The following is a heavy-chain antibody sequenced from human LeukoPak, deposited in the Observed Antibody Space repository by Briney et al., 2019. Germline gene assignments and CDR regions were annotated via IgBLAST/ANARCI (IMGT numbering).Heavy chain of an antibody. CDR1: GYTFISCA. Sequence: ASVKVSCKASGYTFISCAINWVRQAPGQGLEYMGWIDTKTGNPTYAQGFTGRFVFSLDTSVSTAYLQISSLKAEDTAMYYCARLLGYSSGWNEGGFDYWGQGTLVTVSS. V-gene: IGHV7-4-1*02. CDR3: ARLLGYSSGWNEGGFDY. J-gene: IGHJ4*02. D-gene: IGHD6-19*01. CDR2: IDTKTGNP.